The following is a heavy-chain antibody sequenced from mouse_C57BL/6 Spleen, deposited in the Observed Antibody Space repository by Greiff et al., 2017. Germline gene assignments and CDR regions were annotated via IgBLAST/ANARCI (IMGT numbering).Heavy chain of an antibody. J-gene: IGHJ3*01. CDR1: GYSFTGYY. CDR2: INPSTGGT. V-gene: IGHV1-42*01. D-gene: IGHD2-3*01. Sequence: VQLKESGPELVKPGASVKISCKASGYSFTGYYMNWVKQSPEKSLEWIGEINPSTGGTTYNQKFKAKATLTVDKSSSTAYMQLKSLTSEDSAVYYCAFYDGYLAWFAYWGQGTLVTVSA. CDR3: AFYDGYLAWFAY.